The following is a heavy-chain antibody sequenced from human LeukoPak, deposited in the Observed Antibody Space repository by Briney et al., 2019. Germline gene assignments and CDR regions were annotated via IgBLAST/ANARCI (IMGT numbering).Heavy chain of an antibody. V-gene: IGHV1-46*01. CDR1: GYTFTNYY. CDR2: INPAGGST. CDR3: ARYNGDLTGGFDY. Sequence: ASVKVSCKASGYTFTNYYIHWVRQAPGQGLEWTGIINPAGGSTGYAQKFQGRVTMTRDTSTSTVYMELSSLRSEDTAVYYCARYNGDLTGGFDYWGQGTLVTASS. D-gene: IGHD4-17*01. J-gene: IGHJ4*02.